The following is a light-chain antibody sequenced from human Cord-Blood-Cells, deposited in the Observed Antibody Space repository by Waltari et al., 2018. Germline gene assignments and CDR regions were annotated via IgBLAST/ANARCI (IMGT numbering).Light chain of an antibody. CDR2: DAS. J-gene: IGKJ4*01. Sequence: EIVLTQSPATLSLSPGERATLSCRASQSVSSYLAWYQQKPGQAPRLLIYDASNRATGIPARFSGSGSGTDFTLTISSLEPEDFAVSYCQQRSNWLTFGGGTKVEIK. V-gene: IGKV3-11*01. CDR3: QQRSNWLT. CDR1: QSVSSY.